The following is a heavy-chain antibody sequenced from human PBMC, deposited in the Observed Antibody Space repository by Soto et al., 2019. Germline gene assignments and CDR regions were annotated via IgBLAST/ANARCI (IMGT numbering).Heavy chain of an antibody. V-gene: IGHV3-23*01. CDR1: GFNFSCYG. J-gene: IGHJ6*04. Sequence: PGRCLRLCCAATGFNFSCYGMTWVRQAAGKGLEWFAGVSACGGDTSYADSVKGQFTMSRDYSKDTLDVQVNSLGADDTALYYCAKSSRRADSYGMDVWGKGPTFTAPQ. CDR2: VSACGGDT. D-gene: IGHD3-3*01. CDR3: AKSSRRADSYGMDV.